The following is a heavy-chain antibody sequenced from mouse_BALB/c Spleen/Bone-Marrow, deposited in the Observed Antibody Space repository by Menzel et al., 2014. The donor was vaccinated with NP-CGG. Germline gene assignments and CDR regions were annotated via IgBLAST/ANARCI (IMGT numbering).Heavy chain of an antibody. CDR1: GFSLTSYG. V-gene: IGHV2-2*02. D-gene: IGHD2-14*01. Sequence: QVQLKESGPGLVQPSQSLSITCTVSGFSLTSYGVHWVRQSPGKGLEWLGVIWSGGSTDYNAAFISRLSISKDNSKSQVFFKMNSLQANDTAIYYCAREEYRYGHYAMDYWGQGTSVTVSS. CDR2: IWSGGST. J-gene: IGHJ4*01. CDR3: AREEYRYGHYAMDY.